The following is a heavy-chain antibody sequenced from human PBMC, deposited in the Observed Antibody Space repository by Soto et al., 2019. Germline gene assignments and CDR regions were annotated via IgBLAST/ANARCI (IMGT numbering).Heavy chain of an antibody. D-gene: IGHD3-10*01. CDR2: IYYSGST. Sequence: SETLSLTCTVSGGSISSYYWSWIRQPPGKGLEWIGYIYYSGSTNYNPSLKSRVTISVDTSKNEFSLKLSSVTAADTAVYYCAREGFGAAEDYWGQGTQVTASS. CDR1: GGSISSYY. V-gene: IGHV4-59*01. J-gene: IGHJ4*02. CDR3: AREGFGAAEDY.